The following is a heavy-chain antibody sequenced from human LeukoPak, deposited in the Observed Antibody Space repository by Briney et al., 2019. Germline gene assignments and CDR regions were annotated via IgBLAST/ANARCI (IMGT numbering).Heavy chain of an antibody. CDR3: ASGRQTTGWFDP. J-gene: IGHJ5*02. Sequence: SVEVSCKASGGTFSSYAISWVRQAPGQGLEWMGGIIPIFGTANYAQKFQGRVTITADESTSTAYMELSSLRSEDTAGYYCASGRQTTGWFDPWGQGTLVTVSS. CDR2: IIPIFGTA. V-gene: IGHV1-69*13. CDR1: GGTFSSYA. D-gene: IGHD1-7*01.